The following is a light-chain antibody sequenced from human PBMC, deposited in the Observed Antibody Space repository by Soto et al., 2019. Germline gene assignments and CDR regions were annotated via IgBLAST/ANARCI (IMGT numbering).Light chain of an antibody. CDR3: AAWDDSLRRPL. V-gene: IGLV1-47*02. CDR1: TSNIGSNS. CDR2: TND. J-gene: IGLJ2*01. Sequence: QSVLTQPPSASGTPGQRVTISCSGGTSNIGSNSVYWYQQLPGRAPKLLIYTNDERPSGVPDRFSGSKSGTSGPLAISGLRPEDEADYYCAAWDDSLRRPLFGAGTKLTVL.